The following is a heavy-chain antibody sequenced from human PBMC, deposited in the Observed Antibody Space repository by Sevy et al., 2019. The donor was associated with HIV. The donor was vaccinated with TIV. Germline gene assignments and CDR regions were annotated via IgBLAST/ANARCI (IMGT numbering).Heavy chain of an antibody. Sequence: GGSLRLSCAASGFTFSRYGMHWVRQAPGKGLEWVAVISYDGSNKYYADSVKGRFTISRDNSKNTLYLQMNSLRAEDTAVYYCAKDPNYYDSNEYYFDYWGQGTLVTVSS. V-gene: IGHV3-30*18. CDR2: ISYDGSNK. J-gene: IGHJ4*02. CDR3: AKDPNYYDSNEYYFDY. D-gene: IGHD3-22*01. CDR1: GFTFSRYG.